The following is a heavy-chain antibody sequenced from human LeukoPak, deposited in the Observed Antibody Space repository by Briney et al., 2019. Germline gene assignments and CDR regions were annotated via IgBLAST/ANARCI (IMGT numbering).Heavy chain of an antibody. J-gene: IGHJ4*02. CDR2: IIPISGTT. D-gene: IGHD3-22*01. CDR3: ARGNDRSGYYYSRFDF. Sequence: SVKVSCKASGGTFRSYGINWVRQAPGQGLEWMGGIIPISGTTNYAQKFHGRVTIIADESTSTAHMELSSLRSEDTAIYYCARGNDRSGYYYSRFDFWGQGTLVTVSS. V-gene: IGHV1-69*13. CDR1: GGTFRSYG.